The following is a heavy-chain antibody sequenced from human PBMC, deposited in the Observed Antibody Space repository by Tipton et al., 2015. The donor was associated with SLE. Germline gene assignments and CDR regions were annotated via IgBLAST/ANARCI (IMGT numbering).Heavy chain of an antibody. CDR2: IRTRSEAR. Sequence: GSLRLSCAASEFTFSDYYMTWIRQAPGKGLEWISYIRTRSEARSYEDSVKGRFTVSRDNGKNSLYLEMNSLTADDTAVYYCAIGVVVAGDDAFDMWGQGTMVTVAS. V-gene: IGHV3-11*04. CDR3: AIGVVVAGDDAFDM. J-gene: IGHJ3*02. D-gene: IGHD2-15*01. CDR1: EFTFSDYY.